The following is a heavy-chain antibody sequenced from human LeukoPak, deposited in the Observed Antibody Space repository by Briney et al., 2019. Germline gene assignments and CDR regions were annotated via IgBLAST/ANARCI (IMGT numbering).Heavy chain of an antibody. CDR3: ARFVSGSYYYFDY. D-gene: IGHD1-26*01. V-gene: IGHV3-20*04. CDR2: INWNGGST. Sequence: GGSLRLNCAASVFPFDDYGMCWVRQAPEKGLKWVSGINWNGGSTGYADSVKGRFTISRDNAKNSLYLQMNSLRAEDTALYYCARFVSGSYYYFDYWGQGTLVTVSS. J-gene: IGHJ4*02. CDR1: VFPFDDYG.